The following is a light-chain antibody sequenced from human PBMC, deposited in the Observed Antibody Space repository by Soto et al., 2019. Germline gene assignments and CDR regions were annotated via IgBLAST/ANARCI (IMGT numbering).Light chain of an antibody. CDR1: QSVGSNY. V-gene: IGKV3-20*01. CDR2: GAS. CDR3: QQYGYSPIT. Sequence: EFVFTQSPVTLSVSALEIATLSCSASQSVGSNYLAWYQQKPGQAPRLLIYGASSRATGIADRFSGSGSGTDFTLTISRLEPEDFALYYCQQYGYSPITFGQGTRLEIK. J-gene: IGKJ5*01.